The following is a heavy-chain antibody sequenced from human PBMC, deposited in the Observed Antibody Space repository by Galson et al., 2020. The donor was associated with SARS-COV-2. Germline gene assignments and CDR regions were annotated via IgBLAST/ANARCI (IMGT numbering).Heavy chain of an antibody. CDR3: ARRASRYCSSTSCPEHNFYWYFDL. V-gene: IGHV4-39*07. CDR1: GGSISSSSYY. CDR2: IYTSGST. J-gene: IGHJ2*01. D-gene: IGHD2-2*01. Sequence: SETLSLTCSVSGGSISSSSYYWGWIRQPPGKGLQWIGSIYTSGSTNYNPSLKSRVTMSVDTSKNQFSLKLSSVTAADTAVYYCARRASRYCSSTSCPEHNFYWYFDLWGRGTLVTVSS.